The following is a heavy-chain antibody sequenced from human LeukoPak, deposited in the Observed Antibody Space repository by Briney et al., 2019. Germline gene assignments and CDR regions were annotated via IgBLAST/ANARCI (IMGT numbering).Heavy chain of an antibody. CDR1: GYSISSGYY. CDR3: ARGVGGYSTYYLDY. V-gene: IGHV4-38-2*02. D-gene: IGHD4-11*01. Sequence: PSETLSLTCTVSGYSISSGYYWGWIRQPPGKGLEWIGSIYHSGSTYYNPSLKSRVTISVDTSKNQFSLKLSSVTAADTAVYYCARGVGGYSTYYLDYWGQGTLVTVSS. J-gene: IGHJ4*02. CDR2: IYHSGST.